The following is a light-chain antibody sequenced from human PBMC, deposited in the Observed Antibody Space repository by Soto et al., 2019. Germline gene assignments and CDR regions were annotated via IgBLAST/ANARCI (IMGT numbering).Light chain of an antibody. Sequence: EIVLTQSPGTLSLSTGERATLSGRASQSVSSSYLAWYQQKPGQAPRLLIYGASSRATGIPDRFSGSGSGTDFTLTISRLEPEDFAVYYCQQYGSSAWTFGQGPRWIS. CDR1: QSVSSSY. CDR3: QQYGSSAWT. CDR2: GAS. V-gene: IGKV3-20*01. J-gene: IGKJ1*01.